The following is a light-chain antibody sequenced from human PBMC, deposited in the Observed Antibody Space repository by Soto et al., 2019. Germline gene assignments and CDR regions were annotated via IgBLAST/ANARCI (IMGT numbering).Light chain of an antibody. CDR2: GAS. V-gene: IGKV3-20*01. Sequence: ETVLTQSPGTLSLSPGERATLSCRASQSINSNYLVWYQQKPDQAPRLLIYGASSRVTGIADRFSGSGSGTDFTLTISRLEPEDFAVYYCQHYDSSRGFTFGPGTKVDIK. J-gene: IGKJ3*01. CDR3: QHYDSSRGFT. CDR1: QSINSNY.